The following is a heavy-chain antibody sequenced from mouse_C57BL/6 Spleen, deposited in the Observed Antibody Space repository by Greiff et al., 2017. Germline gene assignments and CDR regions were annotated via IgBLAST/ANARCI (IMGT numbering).Heavy chain of an antibody. V-gene: IGHV3-8*01. CDR1: GYSITSDY. D-gene: IGHD4-1*01. Sequence: EVKLVESGPGLVKPSQTLSLTCSVTGYSITSDYWHWIRQFPGNKLEYLGYISYSGSTNYNPSLKNVNSLTRDTSKNQYYLQLNSVTTEDTATKYCARRASHWDGFDYWGQGTTLTVSS. CDR2: ISYSGST. CDR3: ARRASHWDGFDY. J-gene: IGHJ2*01.